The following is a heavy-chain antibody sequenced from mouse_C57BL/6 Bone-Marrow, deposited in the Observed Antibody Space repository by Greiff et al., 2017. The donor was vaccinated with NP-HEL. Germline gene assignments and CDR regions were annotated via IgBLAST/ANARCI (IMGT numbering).Heavy chain of an antibody. CDR1: GYTFTSYW. V-gene: IGHV1-7*01. CDR2: INPSSGYT. J-gene: IGHJ2*01. Sequence: QVHVKQSGAELAKPGASVKLSCKASGYTFTSYWMHWVKQRPGQGLEWIGYINPSSGYTKYNQKFKDKATLTADKSTNTAYMQLSSLTYEDSAVYYCARKLGDYFDYWGQGTTLTVSA. CDR3: ARKLGDYFDY. D-gene: IGHD4-1*01.